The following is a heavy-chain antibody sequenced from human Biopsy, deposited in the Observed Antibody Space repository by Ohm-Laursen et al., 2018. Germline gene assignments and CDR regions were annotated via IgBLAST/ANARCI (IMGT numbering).Heavy chain of an antibody. D-gene: IGHD3-16*01. CDR1: GFTFSTYA. CDR2: ITGSGGST. Sequence: GSLRLSCAASGFTFSTYAMTWVRQAPGEGLEWVSSITGSGGSTYYPDSVKGRFTISRDNSKNSLYLQMNSLRAEDTAVYYWAKGYGPDNWFDPWGQGTLVTVSS. V-gene: IGHV3-23*01. CDR3: AKGYGPDNWFDP. J-gene: IGHJ5*02.